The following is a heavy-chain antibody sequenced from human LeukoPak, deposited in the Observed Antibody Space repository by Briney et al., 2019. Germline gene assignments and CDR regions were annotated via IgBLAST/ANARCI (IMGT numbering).Heavy chain of an antibody. CDR3: ARDYWWNYDY. V-gene: IGHV3-30-3*01. CDR2: ISKDGSDK. CDR1: GFTFSDYA. J-gene: IGHJ4*02. D-gene: IGHD1-7*01. Sequence: GGSLRLSCAASGFTFSDYAMHWVRQAPGKGLEWVAVISKDGSDKYYPSSVRGRFTISRDNSKNTIYLQMDSLRAEDTAIYYCARDYWWNYDYWGQGTLVTVSS.